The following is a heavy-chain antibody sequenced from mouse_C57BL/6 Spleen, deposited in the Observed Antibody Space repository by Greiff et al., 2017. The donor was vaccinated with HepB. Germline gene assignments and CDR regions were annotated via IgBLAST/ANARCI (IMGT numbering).Heavy chain of an antibody. CDR2: INPGSGGT. D-gene: IGHD1-1*01. CDR1: GYAFTNYL. J-gene: IGHJ1*03. Sequence: VQLQESGAELVRPGTSVKVSCKASGYAFTNYLIEWVKQRPGQGLEWIGVINPGSGGTNYNEKFKGKATLTADKSSSTAYMQLSSLTSEDSAVYFCARGGFITTVVAEYFDVWGTGTTVTVSS. V-gene: IGHV1-54*01. CDR3: ARGGFITTVVAEYFDV.